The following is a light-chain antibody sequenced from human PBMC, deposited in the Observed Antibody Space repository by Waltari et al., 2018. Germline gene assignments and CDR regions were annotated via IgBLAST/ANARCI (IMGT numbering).Light chain of an antibody. Sequence: DIVMTQSPDSLAVSLGERATINCKSSQSVLYSSNNKNYLAWYQQKPGQPPKLLIYWASSRECGVPDRFSGSGSGTYFTLTICSLQAEDVAVYYCQQYYSTPLPFGPGTKVDIK. CDR1: QSVLYSSNNKNY. V-gene: IGKV4-1*01. CDR2: WAS. CDR3: QQYYSTPLP. J-gene: IGKJ3*01.